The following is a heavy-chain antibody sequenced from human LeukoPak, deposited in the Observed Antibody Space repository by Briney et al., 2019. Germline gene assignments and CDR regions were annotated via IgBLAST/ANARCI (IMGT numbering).Heavy chain of an antibody. CDR2: ISSIRSDI. J-gene: IGHJ4*02. CDR1: VYTFSIDR. CDR3: ARMYYYDSRGGDYFDY. Sequence: GGALRLSCAASVYTFSIDRMNWVRQAPGEGGEWGSSISSIRSDIYYAESVKRGVTISRENTKNSLCLQISSLRAEETGVYYCARMYYYDSRGGDYFDYWGQGTLVTVSS. V-gene: IGHV3-21*01. D-gene: IGHD3-22*01.